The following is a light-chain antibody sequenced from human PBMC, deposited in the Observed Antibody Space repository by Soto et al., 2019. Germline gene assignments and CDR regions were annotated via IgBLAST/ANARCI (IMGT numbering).Light chain of an antibody. Sequence: QSALTQPPSASGSPGQSVTISCTGTSSDIGAYNYVSWYQQHPGKAPKLMIYEVSKRPSGVPDRFSGSKSGNTASLTVSGLQAEDVADYYCTSHAGSINLVFGGGTKLTVL. CDR1: SSDIGAYNY. J-gene: IGLJ2*01. V-gene: IGLV2-8*01. CDR3: TSHAGSINLV. CDR2: EVS.